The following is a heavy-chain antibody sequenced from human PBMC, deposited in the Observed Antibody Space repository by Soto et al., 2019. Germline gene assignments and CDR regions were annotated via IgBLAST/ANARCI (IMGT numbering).Heavy chain of an antibody. Sequence: QLHLVQSGAVVKKPGASVTVSCSASGYPVTAYYMHWVRQAPGRGLEWMGGINPATGAAKYTQTFPGRVTMPRGTSTGTGFMELGGLTSGDTAGFCWARGGGVRVAGSAAFDMWGQGTLVTVSS. CDR3: ARGGGVRVAGSAAFDM. CDR2: INPATGAA. J-gene: IGHJ3*02. CDR1: GYPVTAYY. V-gene: IGHV1-2*02. D-gene: IGHD6-19*01.